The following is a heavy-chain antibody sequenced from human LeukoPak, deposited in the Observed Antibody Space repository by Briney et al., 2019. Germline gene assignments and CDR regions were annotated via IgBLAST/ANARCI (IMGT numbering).Heavy chain of an antibody. V-gene: IGHV3-30-3*01. J-gene: IGHJ4*02. CDR3: AGDPPSGY. Sequence: GLEWVAVISYDGSNKYYADSVKGRLTISRDNSKNTLYLQMNSLRAEDTAVYYCAGDPPSGYRGQGTLVTVSS. CDR2: ISYDGSNK.